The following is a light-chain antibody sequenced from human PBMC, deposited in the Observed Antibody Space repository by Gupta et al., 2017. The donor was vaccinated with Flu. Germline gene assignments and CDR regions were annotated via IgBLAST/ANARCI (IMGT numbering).Light chain of an antibody. CDR2: EVN. Sequence: QSALTQPPSASGSPGQSVTISCTGTSSDVGGYNYVSWYQQHPGKAPKLIIYEVNKRPSGVPDRFSGSKSGNTASLTVSGLLDEDEADYYCCSYGGSKFFGGGTKLTVL. CDR3: CSYGGSKF. J-gene: IGLJ2*01. V-gene: IGLV2-8*01. CDR1: SSDVGGYNY.